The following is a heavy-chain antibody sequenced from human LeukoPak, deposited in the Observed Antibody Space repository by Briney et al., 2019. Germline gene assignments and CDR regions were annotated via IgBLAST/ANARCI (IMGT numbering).Heavy chain of an antibody. CDR2: IKQDGSEK. CDR1: GFTFSSYW. CDR3: AKGGYYYDTSGAFDY. D-gene: IGHD3-22*01. Sequence: GGSLRLSCAASGFTFSSYWMSWVRQAPGKGLEWVANIKQDGSEKYYVDSVKGRFTISRDNAKNSLYLQMNSLRAEDTAVYYCAKGGYYYDTSGAFDYWGQGTLVTVSS. J-gene: IGHJ4*02. V-gene: IGHV3-7*01.